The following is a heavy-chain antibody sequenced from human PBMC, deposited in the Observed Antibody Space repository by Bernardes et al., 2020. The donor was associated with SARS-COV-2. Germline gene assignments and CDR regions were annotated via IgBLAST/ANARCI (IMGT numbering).Heavy chain of an antibody. CDR1: GDIFTSFG. CDR2: ISPYNGNT. CDR3: ARGLGAVAGSSV. D-gene: IGHD6-19*01. Sequence: ASVKVSCNASGDIFTSFGISWVRQAPGQGLEWMGCISPYNGNTNYEQRFQGRVTMTTDTSTSTAYMELRSLRSDDTAVYYCARGLGAVAGSSVWGQGTLVTVSS. J-gene: IGHJ4*02. V-gene: IGHV1-18*01.